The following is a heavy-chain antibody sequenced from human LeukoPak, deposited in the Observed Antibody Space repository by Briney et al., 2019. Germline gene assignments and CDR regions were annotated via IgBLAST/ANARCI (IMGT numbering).Heavy chain of an antibody. CDR2: ISSSGSTI. CDR1: GFTFSSYE. CDR3: ARDNPTTVTPYYYYGMDV. V-gene: IGHV3-48*03. J-gene: IGHJ6*02. D-gene: IGHD4-17*01. Sequence: GGSLRLSCAASGFTFSSYEMNWVRQAPGKGLEWVSYISSSGSTIYYADSVKGRFIISRDNAKNSLYLQMNSLRAEDTAVYYCARDNPTTVTPYYYYGMDVWGQGTTVTVSS.